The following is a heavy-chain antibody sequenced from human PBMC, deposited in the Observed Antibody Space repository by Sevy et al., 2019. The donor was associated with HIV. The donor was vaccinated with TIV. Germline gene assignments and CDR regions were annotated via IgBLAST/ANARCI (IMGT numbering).Heavy chain of an antibody. Sequence: GGSLRLSCAASGFTFSSYGIHWVRQAPGKGLEWVAVISYDGNNKYYADSVKGRFTISRDNSKNTLNLQMNSLRTEDTAVYYCAKDKLGQVYFFDYWGQGTLVTVSS. CDR2: ISYDGNNK. CDR3: AKDKLGQVYFFDY. J-gene: IGHJ4*02. CDR1: GFTFSSYG. V-gene: IGHV3-30*18. D-gene: IGHD3-16*01.